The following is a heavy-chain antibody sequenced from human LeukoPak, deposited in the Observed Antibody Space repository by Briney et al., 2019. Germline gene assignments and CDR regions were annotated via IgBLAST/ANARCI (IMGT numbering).Heavy chain of an antibody. CDR1: GFTFSSYS. Sequence: GRSLRLSCAASGFTFSSYSMNWVRQAPGKGLEWVSAISSSSSNIYYADSVKGRFTISRDNAKNSLYLQMNSLRAEDTAVYYCARTIVGATSYAFDIWGEGTMVTVSS. CDR3: ARTIVGATSYAFDI. V-gene: IGHV3-21*01. D-gene: IGHD1-26*01. CDR2: ISSSSSNI. J-gene: IGHJ3*02.